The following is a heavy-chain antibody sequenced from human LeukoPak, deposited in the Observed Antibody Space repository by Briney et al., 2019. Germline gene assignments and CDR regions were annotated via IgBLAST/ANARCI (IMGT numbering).Heavy chain of an antibody. CDR3: ARHGEQQLVRRWFDS. J-gene: IGHJ5*01. Sequence: PSETLSLTCTVSGGSISSYYWSWIRQPPGKGLEWIWYMYYSGSPNYNPSLKSRVTISVDRSTNQLSLKLSSVTAADTAVYYCARHGEQQLVRRWFDSWGQGTLVTVSS. CDR2: MYYSGSP. D-gene: IGHD6-13*01. V-gene: IGHV4-59*08. CDR1: GGSISSYY.